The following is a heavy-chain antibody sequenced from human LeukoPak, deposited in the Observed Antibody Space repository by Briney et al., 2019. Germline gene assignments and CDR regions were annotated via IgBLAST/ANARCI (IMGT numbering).Heavy chain of an antibody. D-gene: IGHD4-11*01. V-gene: IGHV1-46*01. CDR3: ARVFQAVTTRYYYYMDV. J-gene: IGHJ6*03. CDR2: INPSGGST. Sequence: ASVKVSCKASGYTFTSYYMHWVRQAPGQGLEWMGIINPSGGSTSYAQKFQGRVTMTEDTSTDTAYMELSSLRSEDTAVYYCARVFQAVTTRYYYYMDVWGKGTTVTVSS. CDR1: GYTFTSYY.